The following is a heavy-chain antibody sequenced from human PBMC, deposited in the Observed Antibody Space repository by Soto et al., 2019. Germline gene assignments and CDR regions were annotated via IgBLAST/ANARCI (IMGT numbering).Heavy chain of an antibody. J-gene: IGHJ4*02. CDR1: GFTFSNYW. CDR3: AKGTPLQAGILDY. V-gene: IGHV3-74*01. Sequence: EVQLVESGGGLVQPGGSLRLSCAASGFTFSNYWMHWVRQAPGKGLVWVSRINTDGSTTTYADSVKGRFTISRDNAKNTLYLQMNSLRAEDTAVYYCAKGTPLQAGILDYWGQGTLLTVSS. D-gene: IGHD6-19*01. CDR2: INTDGSTT.